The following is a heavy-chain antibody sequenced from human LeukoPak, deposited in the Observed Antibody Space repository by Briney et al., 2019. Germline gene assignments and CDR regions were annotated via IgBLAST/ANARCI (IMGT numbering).Heavy chain of an antibody. CDR2: INPNSGGT. CDR3: ARGDRITGTNWVRQDYFDY. Sequence: ASVKVSCKASGYTFTGYYMYWVRQAPGQGLEWMGRINPNSGGTNYAQKFQGRVTMTRDTSISTAYMELNGLRSDDTAVYSCARGDRITGTNWVRQDYFDYWGQGTLVTVSS. V-gene: IGHV1-2*06. J-gene: IGHJ4*02. CDR1: GYTFTGYY. D-gene: IGHD1-7*01.